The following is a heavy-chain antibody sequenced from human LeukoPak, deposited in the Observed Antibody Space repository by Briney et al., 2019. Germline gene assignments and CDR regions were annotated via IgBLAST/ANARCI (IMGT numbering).Heavy chain of an antibody. CDR3: ARGSPSIGSGYLSRPPVDAFDI. J-gene: IGHJ3*02. CDR2: IYYSGST. D-gene: IGHD3-3*01. CDR1: GGSISSYY. V-gene: IGHV4-59*01. Sequence: PSETLSLTCTVSGGSISSYYWSWIRQPPGKGLEWIGYIYYSGSTNYNPSLKSRVTISVDTSKNQFSLKLSSVTAADTAVYYCARGSPSIGSGYLSRPPVDAFDIWGQGTMVTVSS.